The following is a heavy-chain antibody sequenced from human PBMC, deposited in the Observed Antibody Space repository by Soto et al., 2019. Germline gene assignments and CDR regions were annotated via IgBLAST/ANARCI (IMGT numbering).Heavy chain of an antibody. CDR3: AKAISGYNAPLDH. CDR1: GVTGVTFSAAW. V-gene: IGHV3-15*01. CDR2: IKSKTSGETT. J-gene: IGHJ4*02. D-gene: IGHD1-20*01. Sequence: PGGSLRLSCAASGVTGVTFSAAWLTWVRQSPGKGLEWVGLIKSKTSGETTHYAAPVEGRFTISRDDSKNMLYVEMNSLRAEDTAVYYCAKAISGYNAPLDHWGQGTRVTVSS.